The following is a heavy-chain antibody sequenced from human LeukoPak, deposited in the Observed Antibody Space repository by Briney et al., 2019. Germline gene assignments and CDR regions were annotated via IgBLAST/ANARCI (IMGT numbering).Heavy chain of an antibody. CDR1: GFTFSSYW. J-gene: IGHJ5*02. CDR2: IKQDVSEK. CDR3: ARWYYYETSGLYYGSFDI. Sequence: PGGSLILSCAASGFTFSSYWMSWVRQAPGKGLECVANIKQDVSEKYYVDSVKGRFTISRDNAKNSLYLQMNSLRAEDTAVYYCARWYYYETSGLYYGSFDIWGQGTLVTVSS. D-gene: IGHD3-22*01. V-gene: IGHV3-7*03.